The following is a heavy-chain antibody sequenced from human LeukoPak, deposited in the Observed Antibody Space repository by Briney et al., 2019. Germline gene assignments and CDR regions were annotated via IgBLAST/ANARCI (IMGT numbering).Heavy chain of an antibody. CDR3: ARDLTTFSNNDS. D-gene: IGHD4-17*01. CDR2: IIPIFGTA. CDR1: GGTFSSYA. V-gene: IGHV1-69*13. Sequence: ASVTVSFKASGGTFSSYAISWVRQAPGQGLEWMGGIIPIFGTANYAQKFQGRVTITADESTSTAYMELSSLRSEDTAVYYCARDLTTFSNNDSWGQGTLVTVSS. J-gene: IGHJ5*01.